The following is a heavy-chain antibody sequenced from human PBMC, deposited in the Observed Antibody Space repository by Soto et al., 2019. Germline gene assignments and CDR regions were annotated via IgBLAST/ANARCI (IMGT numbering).Heavy chain of an antibody. J-gene: IGHJ4*02. CDR1: GFTFSSYG. CDR3: ARDFRPPYGVRYFDY. V-gene: IGHV3-30*02. D-gene: IGHD4-17*01. CDR2: IWYDGST. Sequence: GGSLRLSCAASGFTFSSYGMHWVRQAPDRGLEWVAIIWYDGSTYYADSVKGRFTISRHNSKNTLYLLMNSLRAEDTAVYYCARDFRPPYGVRYFDYWGQGTLVTVSS.